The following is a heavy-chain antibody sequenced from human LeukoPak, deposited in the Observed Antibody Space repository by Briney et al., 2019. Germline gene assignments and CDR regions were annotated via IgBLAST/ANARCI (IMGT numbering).Heavy chain of an antibody. CDR1: GFTFSSYA. CDR3: ARARNEDY. V-gene: IGHV3-23*01. CDR2: ISGIGSST. Sequence: GGSLRLSCAASGFTFSSYAMNWVRQAPGKGLEWVSAISGIGSSTYYADSVKGRFTISRDSSKNTLYMQMNSLRAEDTAVYYCARARNEDYWGQGTLVTVSS. J-gene: IGHJ4*02. D-gene: IGHD1-1*01.